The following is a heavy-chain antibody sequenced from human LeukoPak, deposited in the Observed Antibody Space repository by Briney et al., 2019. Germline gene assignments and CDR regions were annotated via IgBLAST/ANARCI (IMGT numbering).Heavy chain of an antibody. CDR1: GFNVTTNY. D-gene: IGHD3-9*01. J-gene: IGHJ4*02. Sequence: GGSLRLSCAASGFNVTTNYMSWVRQAPGKGLKWVSIIYSGGSRYYADSVKGRFTISKDNSKNTVYLQMNSLRVEDTAVYYCARDPGLTGYFDYWGQGTLVTVSS. V-gene: IGHV3-53*01. CDR3: ARDPGLTGYFDY. CDR2: IYSGGSR.